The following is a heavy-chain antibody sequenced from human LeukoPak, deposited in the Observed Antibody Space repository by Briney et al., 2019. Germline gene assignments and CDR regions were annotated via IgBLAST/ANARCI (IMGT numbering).Heavy chain of an antibody. Sequence: SETLSLTCAVSGGSISSGGYSWSWIQQPPGKGLEWIGYIYHSGSTYYNPSLKSRVTISVDRSKNQFSLKLSSVTAAGTAVYYCARSHDYSNYGSPLNFDYWGQGTLVTVSS. V-gene: IGHV4-30-2*01. CDR1: GGSISSGGYS. J-gene: IGHJ4*02. D-gene: IGHD4-11*01. CDR3: ARSHDYSNYGSPLNFDY. CDR2: IYHSGST.